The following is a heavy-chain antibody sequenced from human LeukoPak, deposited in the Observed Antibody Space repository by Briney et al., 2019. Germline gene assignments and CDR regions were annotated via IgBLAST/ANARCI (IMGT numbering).Heavy chain of an antibody. Sequence: SETLSLTCTVSGGSVRSDSYYWSWIRQPPGKGLEWIGYIYYSGSTYYNPSLKSRVTISVDTSKNQFSLKLSSVTAADTAVYYCARVNTYDFWSGYYWPYYFDCWGQGTLVTVSS. CDR1: GGSVRSDSYY. CDR2: IYYSGST. J-gene: IGHJ4*02. CDR3: ARVNTYDFWSGYYWPYYFDC. V-gene: IGHV4-31*03. D-gene: IGHD3-3*01.